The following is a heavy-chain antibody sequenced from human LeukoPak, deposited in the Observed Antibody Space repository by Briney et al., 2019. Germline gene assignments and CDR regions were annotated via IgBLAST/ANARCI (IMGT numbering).Heavy chain of an antibody. D-gene: IGHD1-26*01. V-gene: IGHV3-48*03. J-gene: IGHJ4*02. Sequence: GGSLRLSCAASGFTFSSYEMNWVRQAPGKGLEWVSYISPTGSTIYYADSVKGRFTISRDNAKNSLYLQMNSLRVEDAAVYYCARDEVGVTTEFDYWGQGTVVTVSS. CDR2: ISPTGSTI. CDR1: GFTFSSYE. CDR3: ARDEVGVTTEFDY.